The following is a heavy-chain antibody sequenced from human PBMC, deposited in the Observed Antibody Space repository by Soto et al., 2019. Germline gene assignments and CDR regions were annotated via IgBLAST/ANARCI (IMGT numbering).Heavy chain of an antibody. CDR2: INAGNGNT. D-gene: IGHD3-22*01. Sequence: ASVKVSCKASGYTFTSYAMHWVRRAPGQRLEWMGWINAGNGNTKYSQKFQGRVTITRATSASTAYMELSSLRSEDTAVYYCAVVWTGADAFDIWGQVTIVTVSS. CDR1: GYTFTSYA. V-gene: IGHV1-3*01. CDR3: AVVWTGADAFDI. J-gene: IGHJ3*02.